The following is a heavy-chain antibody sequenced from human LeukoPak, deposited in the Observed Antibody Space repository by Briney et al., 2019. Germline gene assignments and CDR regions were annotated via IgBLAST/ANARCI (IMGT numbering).Heavy chain of an antibody. V-gene: IGHV1-2*02. Sequence: GASVKVSCKASGYTFTGYYMHWVRQAPGQGLEWMGWINPNSGGTNYAQKFQGRVTMTRDTSISTAYMELSRLRSDDTAVYYCARACSSTGCYTGFDYWGQGTLVTVSS. D-gene: IGHD2-2*02. CDR2: INPNSGGT. CDR1: GYTFTGYY. J-gene: IGHJ4*02. CDR3: ARACSSTGCYTGFDY.